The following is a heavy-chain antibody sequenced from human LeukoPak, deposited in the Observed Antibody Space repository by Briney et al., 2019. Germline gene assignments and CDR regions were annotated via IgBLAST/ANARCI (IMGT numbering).Heavy chain of an antibody. CDR1: GFTFSGSA. J-gene: IGHJ4*02. CDR2: IRSKANSYAT. Sequence: PGGSLRLSCAASGFTFSGSAMHWVRQASGKGLEWVGRIRSKANSYATAYAASVKGRFTISRDDSKNTAYLQMNSLRAEDTAVYYCAKRSLYYDILTGYYTFGFDDYWGQGTLVTVSS. D-gene: IGHD3-9*01. V-gene: IGHV3-73*01. CDR3: AKRSLYYDILTGYYTFGFDDY.